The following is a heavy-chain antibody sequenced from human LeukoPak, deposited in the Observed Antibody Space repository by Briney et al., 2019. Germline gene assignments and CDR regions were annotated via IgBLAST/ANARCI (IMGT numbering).Heavy chain of an antibody. CDR1: GNSIRSSSYY. D-gene: IGHD3-22*01. CDR2: IYYSGSA. J-gene: IGHJ1*01. CDR3: ASRYYYDTRGYFLH. Sequence: SETLSLTCTVSGNSIRSSSYYWGWIRQSPEKGLEWIGSIYYSGSAYYSASFKSRVTISVDTSQNQFSLKLRSVTAADRAVYYCASRYYYDTRGYFLHWGQGILVTVSS. V-gene: IGHV4-39*01.